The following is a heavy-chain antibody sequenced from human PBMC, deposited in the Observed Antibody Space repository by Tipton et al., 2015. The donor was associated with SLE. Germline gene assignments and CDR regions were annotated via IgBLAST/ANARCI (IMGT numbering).Heavy chain of an antibody. CDR2: LSHSGST. CDR3: ARDADFQWLVLDS. V-gene: IGHV4-59*11. J-gene: IGHJ4*02. D-gene: IGHD6-19*01. Sequence: TLSLTCTVSGGSIGSHYWNWIRQSPGKGLEWIGYLSHSGSTNYNPSLKSRVTMSVDTSKNQFSLKMRSVTAADTAMYYCARDADFQWLVLDSWGQGTLVTVSS. CDR1: GGSIGSHY.